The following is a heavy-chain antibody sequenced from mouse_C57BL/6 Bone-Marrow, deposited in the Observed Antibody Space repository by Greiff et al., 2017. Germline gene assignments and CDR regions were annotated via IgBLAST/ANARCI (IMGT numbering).Heavy chain of an antibody. CDR3: ARGLLAFDY. V-gene: IGHV1-53*01. Sequence: VQLQQPGTELVKPGASVKLSCKASGFSFTSYGMHWVQQTPGQGLEWIGNINPSNGGTNYNEKFTSKATLTVDNTSSTAYMQLSSLTSEDSAVYYCARGLLAFDYWGQGTTLTVSS. CDR2: INPSNGGT. J-gene: IGHJ2*01. CDR1: GFSFTSYG. D-gene: IGHD3-1*01.